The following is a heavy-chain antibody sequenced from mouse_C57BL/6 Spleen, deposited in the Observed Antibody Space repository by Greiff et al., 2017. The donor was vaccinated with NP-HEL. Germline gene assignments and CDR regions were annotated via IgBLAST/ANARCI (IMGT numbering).Heavy chain of an antibody. Sequence: VKLQQSGAELVRPGASVTLSCKASGYTFTDYEMHWVKQTPVHGLEWIGAIDPETGGTAYNQKFKGKAILTADKSSSTAYMELRSLTSEDSAVYYCTRDYYGSSPFAYWGQGTLVTVSA. V-gene: IGHV1-15*01. CDR1: GYTFTDYE. CDR2: IDPETGGT. J-gene: IGHJ3*01. D-gene: IGHD1-1*01. CDR3: TRDYYGSSPFAY.